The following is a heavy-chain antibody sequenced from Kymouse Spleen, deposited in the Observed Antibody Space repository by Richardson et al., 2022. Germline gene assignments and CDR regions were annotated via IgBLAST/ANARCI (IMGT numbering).Heavy chain of an antibody. Sequence: QVQLVESGGGVVQPGRSLRLSCAASGFTFSSYGMHWVRQAPGKGLEWVAVIWYDGSNKYYADSVKGRFTISRDNSKNTLYLQMNSLRAEDTAVYYCARDPVRGVIIDYFDYWGQGTLVTVSS. J-gene: IGHJ4*02. CDR1: GFTFSSYG. V-gene: IGHV3-33*01. D-gene: IGHD3-10*01. CDR3: ARDPVRGVIIDYFDY. CDR2: IWYDGSNK.